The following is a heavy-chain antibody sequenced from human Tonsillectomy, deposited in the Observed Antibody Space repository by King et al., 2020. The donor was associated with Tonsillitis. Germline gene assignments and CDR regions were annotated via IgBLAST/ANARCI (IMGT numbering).Heavy chain of an antibody. J-gene: IGHJ4*02. CDR2: IRYDGSNK. CDR1: GFTFSSYR. V-gene: IGHV3-30*02. Sequence: VQLVESGGGVVQPGGSLRLSCAASGFTFSSYRMHWVRQAPGKGLEWVAFIRYDGSNKYYADSVKGRFTISRDNSKNTLYLQMNSLRAEDTAVYYCGGGAGEFDYWGQGTLVTVSS. D-gene: IGHD3-16*01. CDR3: GGGAGEFDY.